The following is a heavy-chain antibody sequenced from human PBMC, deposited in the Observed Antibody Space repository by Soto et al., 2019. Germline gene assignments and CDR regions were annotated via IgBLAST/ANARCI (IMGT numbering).Heavy chain of an antibody. Sequence: SETLSLTCTFSGGSISRSVYFWSGIRHHPGKGLEWIGYIYDSGITYYNPSLKSRVSLSVDTSKNQFSLNLTSVTAADPAMYYCARSSSSYFDYWGQGTLVTVSS. V-gene: IGHV4-31*03. CDR1: GGSISRSVYF. D-gene: IGHD3-10*01. CDR2: IYDSGIT. CDR3: ARSSSSYFDY. J-gene: IGHJ4*02.